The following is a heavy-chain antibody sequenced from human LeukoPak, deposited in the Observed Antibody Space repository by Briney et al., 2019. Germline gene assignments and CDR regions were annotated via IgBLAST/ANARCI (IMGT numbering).Heavy chain of an antibody. Sequence: GGSLRLSCAASGINFRSSGMHWVRQAPGKGLEWVTFIQNDGSDKYYAASVKGRFTISRDNSKNTLYLQMNSLRAEDTAVYYCAKNSHLDVWGKGTTVTVSS. V-gene: IGHV3-30*02. CDR1: GINFRSSG. D-gene: IGHD4-23*01. CDR2: IQNDGSDK. J-gene: IGHJ6*04. CDR3: AKNSHLDV.